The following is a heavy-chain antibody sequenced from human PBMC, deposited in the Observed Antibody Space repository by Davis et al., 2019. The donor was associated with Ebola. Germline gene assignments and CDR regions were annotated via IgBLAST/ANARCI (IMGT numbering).Heavy chain of an antibody. CDR2: MRYDGSDK. CDR3: AKGDNSGWYGVDY. CDR1: GFIFSNYG. Sequence: GESLKISCGASGFIFSNYGIHWVRQGPGKGLEWVAFMRYDGSDKYYADSVKGRFTISRENSKATLDLQMNSLRAEDTAVYYCAKGDNSGWYGVDYWGQGTLVTVSS. J-gene: IGHJ4*02. D-gene: IGHD6-19*01. V-gene: IGHV3-30*02.